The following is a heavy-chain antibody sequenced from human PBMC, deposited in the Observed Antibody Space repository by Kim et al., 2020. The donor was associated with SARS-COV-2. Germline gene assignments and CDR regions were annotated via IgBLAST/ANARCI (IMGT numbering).Heavy chain of an antibody. Sequence: SETLSLTCTVSGGSISSGGYYWSWIRQHPGKGLEWIGYIYYSGSTYYNPSLKSRVTISVDTSKNQFSLKLSSVTAANTAVYYCAREGSLVATEQGIWGQGTMVTVSS. CDR1: GGSISSGGYY. V-gene: IGHV4-31*03. J-gene: IGHJ3*02. CDR2: IYYSGST. D-gene: IGHD5-12*01. CDR3: AREGSLVATEQGI.